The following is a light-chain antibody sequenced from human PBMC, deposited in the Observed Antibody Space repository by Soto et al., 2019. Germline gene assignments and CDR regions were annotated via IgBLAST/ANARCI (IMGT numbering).Light chain of an antibody. Sequence: DIQMTQSPSNLSASVGDRVTITCRASQSIARWVAWYQQKPGKAPKLLIYDASNLESGVPSRFSGSGSGTEFTLTIISLQPDDFATYDCQQYNSYWTFGPGTKVEIK. CDR1: QSIARW. CDR2: DAS. J-gene: IGKJ1*01. V-gene: IGKV1-5*01. CDR3: QQYNSYWT.